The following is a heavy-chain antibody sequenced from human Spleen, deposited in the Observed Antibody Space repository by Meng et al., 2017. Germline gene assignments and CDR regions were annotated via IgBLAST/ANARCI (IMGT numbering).Heavy chain of an antibody. CDR3: ASVVGNTNY. D-gene: IGHD1-26*01. CDR2: SRNKDNSYTT. V-gene: IGHV3-72*01. J-gene: IGHJ4*02. CDR1: GLTLSDHY. Sequence: GESLKISCAASGLTLSDHYMDWVRQAPGKGLEWVGRSRNKDNSYTTEYAASVKGRFTIPKDDSKNSLYLQMNSLKTEDTAVYYCASVVGNTNYWGQGTLVTVSS.